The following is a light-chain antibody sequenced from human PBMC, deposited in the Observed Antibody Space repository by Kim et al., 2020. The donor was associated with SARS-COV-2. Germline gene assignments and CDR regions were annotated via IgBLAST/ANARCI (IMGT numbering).Light chain of an antibody. CDR2: DND. CDR1: TSNIGNKY. J-gene: IGLJ2*01. CDR3: GTWDSSLSAGV. Sequence: GQNVTISCSGSTSNIGNKYVSWYQQVPGTAPKLLIYDNDKRPSGIPDRFSGSKSGASATLGITGLQTGDEADYYCGTWDSSLSAGVFGGGTQLTVL. V-gene: IGLV1-51*01.